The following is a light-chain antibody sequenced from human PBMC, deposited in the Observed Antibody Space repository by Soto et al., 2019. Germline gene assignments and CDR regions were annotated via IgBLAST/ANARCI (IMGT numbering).Light chain of an antibody. V-gene: IGKV1-16*01. CDR1: QDISIY. J-gene: IGKJ4*01. CDR2: SAS. CDR3: PQYNFYPFT. Sequence: DVQMTQSPSSLSASVGDRVTLTCRASQDISIYLAWFQQKPGKAHKSLLYSASNLQSGVPSRFSSSGSGTDFTLTISSLQPEDFATYYCPQYNFYPFTFGGGTNVEIQ.